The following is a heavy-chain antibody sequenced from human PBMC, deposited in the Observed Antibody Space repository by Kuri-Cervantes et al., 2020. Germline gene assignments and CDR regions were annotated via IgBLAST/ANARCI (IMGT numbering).Heavy chain of an antibody. J-gene: IGHJ5*02. V-gene: IGHV4-61*02. CDR1: GGSISSGSYY. CDR3: ASWGRLGDYYDSSGFP. D-gene: IGHD3-22*01. Sequence: SETLSLTCTVSGGSISSGSYYRSWIRQPAGKGLEWIGRIYTSGSTYYNPSLKSRVTISVDTSKNQFSLKLSSVTAADTAVYYCASWGRLGDYYDSSGFPWGQGTLVTVSS. CDR2: IYTSGST.